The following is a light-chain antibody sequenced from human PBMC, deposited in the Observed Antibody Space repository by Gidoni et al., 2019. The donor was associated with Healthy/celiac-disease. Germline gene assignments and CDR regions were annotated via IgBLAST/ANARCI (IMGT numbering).Light chain of an antibody. CDR2: AAS. CDR3: QQLNT. Sequence: DIQLTQSPSFLSASVGDRVTITCWASQGISSYLAWYQQKPGKAPKLLIYAASTLQSGVPSRFSGSGSGTEFTLTISSPQPEDFATYYCQQLNTFGPGTKVDIK. J-gene: IGKJ3*01. CDR1: QGISSY. V-gene: IGKV1-9*01.